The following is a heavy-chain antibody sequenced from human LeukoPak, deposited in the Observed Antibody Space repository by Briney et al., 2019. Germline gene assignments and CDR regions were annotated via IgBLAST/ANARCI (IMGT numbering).Heavy chain of an antibody. CDR2: ISSSGSTI. V-gene: IGHV3-11*04. J-gene: IGHJ4*02. CDR3: ARDFHKYCSGGSCYSKRFDY. Sequence: PGGSLRLSCAASGFTFSDYYMSWIRQAPGKGLEWVSYISSSGSTIYYADSVKGRFTISRDNAKNSLYLQMNSLRAEDTAVYYCARDFHKYCSGGSCYSKRFDYWGQGTLVTVSS. D-gene: IGHD2-15*01. CDR1: GFTFSDYY.